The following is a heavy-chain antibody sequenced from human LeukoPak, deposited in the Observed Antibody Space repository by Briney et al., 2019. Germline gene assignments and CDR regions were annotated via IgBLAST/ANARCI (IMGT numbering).Heavy chain of an antibody. V-gene: IGHV1-3*01. D-gene: IGHD3-10*01. CDR2: INAGNGNT. Sequence: GSVKVSCKASGYTFTSYAMHWARQAPGQRLEWMGWINAGNGNTKYSQKFQGRVTITRDTSASTAYMELSSLRSEDTAVYYCARGIYYYGSGSYYNVPFDYWGQGTLVTVSS. CDR3: ARGIYYYGSGSYYNVPFDY. J-gene: IGHJ4*02. CDR1: GYTFTSYA.